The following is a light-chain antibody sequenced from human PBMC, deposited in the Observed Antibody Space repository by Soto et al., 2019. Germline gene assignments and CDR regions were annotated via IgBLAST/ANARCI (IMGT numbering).Light chain of an antibody. CDR1: QVITNY. CDR2: DIS. Sequence: DIQLTQSASSLSASVGDRVTITRQASQVITNYLNWYQQKPGKAPKLLIYDISTLEIGVPSRFGGSGSGTHFTFTITGLQPEDIATYYCQQYENLPYTFGQGTKLEI. V-gene: IGKV1-33*01. J-gene: IGKJ2*01. CDR3: QQYENLPYT.